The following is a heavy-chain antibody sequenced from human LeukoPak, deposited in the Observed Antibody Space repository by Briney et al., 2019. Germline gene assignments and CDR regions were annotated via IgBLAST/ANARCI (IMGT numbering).Heavy chain of an antibody. CDR1: GGSISSRSYY. CDR2: IYYSEST. V-gene: IGHV4-39*01. CDR3: ARYYCGGACSHFDY. D-gene: IGHD2-21*02. J-gene: IGHJ4*02. Sequence: PSETLSLTCTVSGGSISSRSYYWGWIRRPPGKGLEWIGSIYYSESTYYNPSLRSRVTISVDTSKNQFSLKLSSVTAADTAVYYCARYYCGGACSHFDYWGQGTLVTVSS.